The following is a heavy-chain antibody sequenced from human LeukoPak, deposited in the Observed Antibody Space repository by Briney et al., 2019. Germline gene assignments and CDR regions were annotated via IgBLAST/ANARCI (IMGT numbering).Heavy chain of an antibody. J-gene: IGHJ3*02. D-gene: IGHD3-16*02. CDR3: ARCVSGSYCYAFDI. CDR1: GFTFSDYS. Sequence: GGSLRLSCAASGFTFSDYSMNWVRQAPGKGLEWISYIGISSGNTKYADSVKGRFTISGDNAKNSLYLQMNSLRAEDTAVYYCARCVSGSYCYAFDIWGQGTMVTVSS. CDR2: IGISSGNT. V-gene: IGHV3-48*04.